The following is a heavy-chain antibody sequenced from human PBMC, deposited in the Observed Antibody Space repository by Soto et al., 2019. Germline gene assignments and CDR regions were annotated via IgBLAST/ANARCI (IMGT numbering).Heavy chain of an antibody. CDR3: ARGEGYYYVSCGMEV. D-gene: IGHD3-10*02. Sequence: PGGSLRLSCAASGFTFSSYAMHWVRQAPGKGLEWVAVISYDGSNKYYADSVKGRFTISRDNSKNTLYLQMNSLRAEDTAVYYCARGEGYYYVSCGMEVWGQGTTVTVS. CDR2: ISYDGSNK. V-gene: IGHV3-30-3*01. CDR1: GFTFSSYA. J-gene: IGHJ6*02.